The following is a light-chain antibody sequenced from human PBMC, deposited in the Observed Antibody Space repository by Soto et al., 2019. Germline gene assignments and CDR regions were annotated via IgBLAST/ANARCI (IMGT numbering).Light chain of an antibody. V-gene: IGLV4-60*02. J-gene: IGLJ1*01. CDR1: RGHSSYI. CDR2: LEGSGTY. CDR3: ETWDSNTYV. Sequence: QSVLTQSSSASASLGSSVKLTCTLSRGHSSYIIAWHQQQPGKAPRYLMKLEGSGTYNKGGGVPDRFSGSSSGADRYLTISNLQFEDEADSYCETWDSNTYVFGTGTKLTVL.